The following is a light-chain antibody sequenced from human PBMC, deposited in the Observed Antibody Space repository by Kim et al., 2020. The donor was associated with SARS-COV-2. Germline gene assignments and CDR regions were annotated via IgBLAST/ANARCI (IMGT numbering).Light chain of an antibody. CDR3: QQYNRWPPYI. J-gene: IGKJ2*01. CDR1: QSVTSN. V-gene: IGKV3-15*01. Sequence: EIVMTQSPATLSVSPGERATLSCRASQSVTSNLAWYQKKPGQAPRLLIYGASIRATGIPDRFSGSGSGTEFTLTISSLQSEDFALYYCQQYNRWPPYIFGQGTKLEI. CDR2: GAS.